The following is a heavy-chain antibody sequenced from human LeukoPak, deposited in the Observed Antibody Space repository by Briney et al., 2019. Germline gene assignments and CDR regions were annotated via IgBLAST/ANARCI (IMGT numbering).Heavy chain of an antibody. CDR2: IKQDGSVT. Sequence: GGSLRLSCAASGFTVSSNYMSWVRQAPGKGLEWVANIKQDGSVTQYVASVKGRFTISRDNGKNSLYLQMNSLRVEDTAVYYCVREVLGPTDNWGQGTLVTVSS. J-gene: IGHJ4*02. CDR1: GFTVSSNY. V-gene: IGHV3-7*01. CDR3: VREVLGPTDN.